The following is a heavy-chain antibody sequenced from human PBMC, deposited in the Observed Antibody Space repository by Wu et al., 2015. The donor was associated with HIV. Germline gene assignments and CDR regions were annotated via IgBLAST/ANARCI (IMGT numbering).Heavy chain of an antibody. Sequence: QVQLVQSGAEVKKPGASVKVSCKASGYTFTSYGISWVRQAPGQGLEWMGGILPIFGTANYAQKFQGRVTITADGSTSTAYMELSSLRSEDTAVYYCARMTPGFHYFDYWGQGSLVTVSS. CDR3: ARMTPGFHYFDY. V-gene: IGHV1-69*01. CDR1: GYTFTSYG. CDR2: ILPIFGTA. J-gene: IGHJ4*02. D-gene: IGHD6-25*01.